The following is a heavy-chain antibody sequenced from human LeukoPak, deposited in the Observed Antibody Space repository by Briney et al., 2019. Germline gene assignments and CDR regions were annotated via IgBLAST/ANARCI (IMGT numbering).Heavy chain of an antibody. J-gene: IGHJ4*02. V-gene: IGHV5-51*01. Sequence: GESLKISCKGFGYSFTSYWIAWVRQMPGRGLEWMGIIYPGDSDTRYSPSFQGQVTITADKSINTAYLQWSSLKASDTAMYYCGRLLGVATIYYWGQGTLVTVSS. D-gene: IGHD5-12*01. CDR2: IYPGDSDT. CDR3: GRLLGVATIYY. CDR1: GYSFTSYW.